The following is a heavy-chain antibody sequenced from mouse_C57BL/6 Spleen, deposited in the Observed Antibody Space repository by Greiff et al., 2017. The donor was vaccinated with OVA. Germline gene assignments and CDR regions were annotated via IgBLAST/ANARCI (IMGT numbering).Heavy chain of an antibody. CDR3: ARYPYGSSQYYYAMDY. J-gene: IGHJ4*01. CDR1: GFTFPDYY. Sequence: EVKLMESGGGLVQPGGSLSLSCAASGFTFPDYYMSWVRQPPGKALEWLGFIRNKANGYTTEYSASVQGRFTISRDNSQSILYHQMSALRAVDSATYYCARYPYGSSQYYYAMDYWGQGTSVTVSS. CDR2: IRNKANGYTT. D-gene: IGHD1-1*01. V-gene: IGHV7-3*01.